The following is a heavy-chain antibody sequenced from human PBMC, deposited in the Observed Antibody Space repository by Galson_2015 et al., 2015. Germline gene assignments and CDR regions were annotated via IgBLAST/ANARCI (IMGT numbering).Heavy chain of an antibody. Sequence: SLRLSCAASGFTFSSYSMNWVRQAPGKGLEWVSSISSSSSYIYYADSVKGRFTISRDNAKNSLYLQMNSLRAEDTAVYYCARDGDIVVVPAASAFDYWGQGTLVTVSS. CDR3: ARDGDIVVVPAASAFDY. V-gene: IGHV3-21*01. CDR2: ISSSSSYI. J-gene: IGHJ4*02. CDR1: GFTFSSYS. D-gene: IGHD2-2*01.